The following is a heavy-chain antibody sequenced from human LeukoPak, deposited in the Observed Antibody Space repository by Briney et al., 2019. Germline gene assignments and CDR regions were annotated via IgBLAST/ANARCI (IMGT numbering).Heavy chain of an antibody. V-gene: IGHV3-53*01. Sequence: GGSLRLSCAASGFTVSSNYMSWVRQAPGKGLEWVSVIYSGGSTYYADSVKGRFTISRDNSKNTLYLQMNSLRAEDTAVYYCARGIFASSGWSFFDYWGQGTLVSVSS. CDR1: GFTVSSNY. J-gene: IGHJ4*02. D-gene: IGHD6-19*01. CDR3: ARGIFASSGWSFFDY. CDR2: IYSGGST.